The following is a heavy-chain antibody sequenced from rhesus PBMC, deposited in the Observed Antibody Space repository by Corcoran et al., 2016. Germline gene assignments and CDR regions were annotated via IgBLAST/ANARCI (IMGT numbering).Heavy chain of an antibody. J-gene: IGHJ4*01. Sequence: QVQLRESGQGLVKPSDTLSLTCTVSGGSASCYSYLRCIRQPPGKGLEWIGVIYGMGASTYYNPSLKIRVTISKDTSKNHFSLMLSSVTAADTAVYYCARQRTVTPWGYFDYWGQGVLVTVSS. CDR2: IYGMGAST. V-gene: IGHV4-143*01. D-gene: IGHD3-34*01. CDR1: GGSASCYSY. CDR3: ARQRTVTPWGYFDY.